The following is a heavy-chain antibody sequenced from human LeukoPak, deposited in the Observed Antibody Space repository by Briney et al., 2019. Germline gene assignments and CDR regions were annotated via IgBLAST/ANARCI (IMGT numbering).Heavy chain of an antibody. V-gene: IGHV1-8*03. CDR1: GYTFTNYD. D-gene: IGHD5-12*01. Sequence: GASVKVSCKASGYTFTNYDINWVRQATGQGLEWMGWMNPNSGKAGYAHKFQGRVTITRNPSITTAYMELSSLRSEDTAVYYCARAGRFDSGHAWFDPWGQGTLVTVS. CDR3: ARAGRFDSGHAWFDP. J-gene: IGHJ5*02. CDR2: MNPNSGKA.